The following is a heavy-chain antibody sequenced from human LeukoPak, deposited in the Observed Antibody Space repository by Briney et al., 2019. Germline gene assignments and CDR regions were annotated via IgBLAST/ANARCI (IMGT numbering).Heavy chain of an antibody. Sequence: GGSLRLSCAASGFTFSSYAMSWVRQAPGKGLEWVSAISGSGGSTYYADSVKGRFTISRDNSKNTLYLQMNSLRAEDTAVYYCAKVTGYSSSWGHYYYMDVWGKGTTVTVSS. J-gene: IGHJ6*03. CDR2: ISGSGGST. CDR3: AKVTGYSSSWGHYYYMDV. V-gene: IGHV3-23*01. D-gene: IGHD6-13*01. CDR1: GFTFSSYA.